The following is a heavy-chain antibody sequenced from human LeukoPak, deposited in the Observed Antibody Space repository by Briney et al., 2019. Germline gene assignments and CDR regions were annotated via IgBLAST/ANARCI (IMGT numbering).Heavy chain of an antibody. V-gene: IGHV1-69*04. Sequence: SVKVSCKASGGTFSSYAISWVRQAPGQGLEWMGRIIPIFGIADYAQKFQGRVTITADKSTSTAYMERSSLRSEDPAVYYCARAESGSYYHFDYWGQGTLVTVSS. J-gene: IGHJ4*02. D-gene: IGHD1-26*01. CDR1: GGTFSSYA. CDR2: IIPIFGIA. CDR3: ARAESGSYYHFDY.